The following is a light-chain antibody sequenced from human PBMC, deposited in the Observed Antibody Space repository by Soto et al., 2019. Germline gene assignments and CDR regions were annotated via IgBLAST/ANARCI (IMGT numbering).Light chain of an antibody. V-gene: IGKV3-15*01. CDR3: QQYNNWPQT. CDR2: GAS. Sequence: EIVMTQSPATLSVSPGERATLSCRASQSVSSNLAWYQQKPGQAPRLLIYGASTRATDIPARFSGSGSGTDFTLTISSLQSEDFAEYHCQQYNNWPQTFGQGTKV. J-gene: IGKJ1*01. CDR1: QSVSSN.